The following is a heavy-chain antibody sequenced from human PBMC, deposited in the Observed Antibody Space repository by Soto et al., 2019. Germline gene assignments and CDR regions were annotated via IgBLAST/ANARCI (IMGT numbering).Heavy chain of an antibody. Sequence: QVQLVQSGAEVKKPGASVKISCKTSGYIFINYYIHWVRQAPGQGLGWVALFNPMSGSTNYAQKLQGRVTVTSDTSTSPVYMELSSLISEDTAVYYCARDLAAADYWGQGTLVTVSS. CDR3: ARDLAAADY. V-gene: IGHV1-46*04. D-gene: IGHD6-13*01. CDR2: FNPMSGST. CDR1: GYIFINYY. J-gene: IGHJ4*02.